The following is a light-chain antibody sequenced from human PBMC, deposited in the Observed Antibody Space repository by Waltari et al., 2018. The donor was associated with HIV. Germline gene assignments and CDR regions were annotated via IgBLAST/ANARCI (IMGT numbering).Light chain of an antibody. V-gene: IGLV2-14*01. CDR2: EVS. Sequence: QSALTQPASVSGSPGQSITISCTGTTSDVGGYKYVSWYQQHPDKAPTLVVYEVSKRPSGISIRFSGSKSGNTASLTISGLQAEDEADYYCSSYTSRNTRVFGTGTKVTVL. CDR3: SSYTSRNTRV. J-gene: IGLJ1*01. CDR1: TSDVGGYKY.